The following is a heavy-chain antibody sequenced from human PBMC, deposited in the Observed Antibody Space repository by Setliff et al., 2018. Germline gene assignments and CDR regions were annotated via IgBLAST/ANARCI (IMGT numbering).Heavy chain of an antibody. V-gene: IGHV4-39*07. J-gene: IGHJ4*02. CDR2: INHLGSP. Sequence: LSLTCTVSGDSISSSRYYWAWIRQPPGKGLEWIGEINHLGSPKYNPSLKSRVTISIDTSNYQFSLRLNSVTAADTAVYYCARGRNIESRLLDSWGQGTLVTVSS. D-gene: IGHD6-6*01. CDR1: GDSISSSRYY. CDR3: ARGRNIESRLLDS.